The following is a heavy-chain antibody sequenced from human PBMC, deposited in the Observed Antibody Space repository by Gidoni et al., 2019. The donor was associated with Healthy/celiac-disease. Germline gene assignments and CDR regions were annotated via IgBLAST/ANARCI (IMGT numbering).Heavy chain of an antibody. J-gene: IGHJ4*02. V-gene: IGHV3-23*01. D-gene: IGHD3-22*01. CDR3: AKGEYYYDSSGYYN. Sequence: EVQLLESGGGLVQPGGSLRLSCAASGFPFSSYAMSWVRQAPGKGLEWVSAISGSGGSTYYADSVKGRFTISRDNSKNTLYLQMNSLRAEDTAVYYCAKGEYYYDSSGYYNWGQGTLVTVSS. CDR2: ISGSGGST. CDR1: GFPFSSYA.